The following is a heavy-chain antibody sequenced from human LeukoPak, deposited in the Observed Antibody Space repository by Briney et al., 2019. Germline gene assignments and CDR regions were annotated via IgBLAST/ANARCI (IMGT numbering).Heavy chain of an antibody. V-gene: IGHV1-58*01. J-gene: IGHJ3*02. D-gene: IGHD4-11*01. Sequence: ASVRVSCKASGFTFTSSAVQWVRQARGQRLEWIGWIVVGSGNTNYAQKFQERVTITRDMSTSTAYMELSSLRSEDTAVYYCAAPTANDAFDIWGQGTMVTVSS. CDR2: IVVGSGNT. CDR3: AAPTANDAFDI. CDR1: GFTFTSSA.